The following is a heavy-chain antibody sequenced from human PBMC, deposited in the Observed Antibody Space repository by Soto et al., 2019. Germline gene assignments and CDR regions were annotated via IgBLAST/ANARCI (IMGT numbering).Heavy chain of an antibody. J-gene: IGHJ4*02. D-gene: IGHD3-3*01. V-gene: IGHV2-5*02. Sequence: QITLNESGPTVVRPTENLTLTCRFSGFSLTTSGVGLGWIRQSPGKAPEWLALIYWDDDKRYSASLKSRLTITKDKSKNQVVLTVSDLDPADTATYYCAHRVLRTVFGLVTTTAIYFDFWGQGTPVAVSS. CDR1: GFSLTTSGVG. CDR3: AHRVLRTVFGLVTTTAIYFDF. CDR2: IYWDDDK.